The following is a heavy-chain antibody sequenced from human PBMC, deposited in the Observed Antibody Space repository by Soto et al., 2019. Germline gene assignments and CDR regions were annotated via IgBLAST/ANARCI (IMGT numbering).Heavy chain of an antibody. CDR3: ASQYYYDSSGYPGVADY. CDR2: IIPIFGTA. J-gene: IGHJ4*02. D-gene: IGHD3-22*01. Sequence: ASVKVSCKASGGTFSSYAISWVRQAPGQGLEWMGGIIPIFGTANYAQKFQGRVTITADESTSTAYMELSSLRSEDTAVYYCASQYYYDSSGYPGVADYWGQGXLVTVYS. V-gene: IGHV1-69*13. CDR1: GGTFSSYA.